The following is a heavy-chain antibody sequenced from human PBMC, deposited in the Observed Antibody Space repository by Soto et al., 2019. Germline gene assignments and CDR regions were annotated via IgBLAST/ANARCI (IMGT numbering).Heavy chain of an antibody. CDR1: GFTFDAYA. V-gene: IGHV3-9*01. D-gene: IGHD6-19*01. CDR2: ISWNSGSI. CDR3: AKALSSGSTDFDY. Sequence: VQLVESGGGLVQPGRSLRLSCAASGFTFDAYAIHWVRQAPGKGLEWVSGISWNSGSIGYADSVKGRFTISRDNAKNSLYLQMNSLRAEDTALYYCAKALSSGSTDFDYWGQGTLVTVSS. J-gene: IGHJ4*02.